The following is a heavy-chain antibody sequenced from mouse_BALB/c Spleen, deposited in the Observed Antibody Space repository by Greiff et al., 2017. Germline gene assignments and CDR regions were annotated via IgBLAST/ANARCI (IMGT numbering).Heavy chain of an antibody. Sequence: EVQLVESGGGLVQPKGSLKLSCAASGFTFNTYAMNWVRQAPGKGLEWVARIRSKSNNYATYYADSVKDRFTISRDDSQSMLYLQMNNLKTEDTAMYYCVRLGNSLAYWGQGTLVTVSA. CDR1: GFTFNTYA. CDR2: IRSKSNNYAT. CDR3: VRLGNSLAY. J-gene: IGHJ3*01. D-gene: IGHD2-1*01. V-gene: IGHV10-1*02.